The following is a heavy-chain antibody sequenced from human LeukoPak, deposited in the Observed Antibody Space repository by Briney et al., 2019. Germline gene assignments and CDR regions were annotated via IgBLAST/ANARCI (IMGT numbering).Heavy chain of an antibody. CDR1: GASINTYY. D-gene: IGHD3-10*01. J-gene: IGHJ4*02. Sequence: SETLSLTCTVSGASINTYYWSWIRQPPGKGLEWIGYIYYSGTSSYNPSLKTRVTISIDTSKNQFSLKLSSVTAADTAVYYCARVLRPMASQYYFDYWGQGTLVTVSS. CDR2: IYYSGTS. V-gene: IGHV4-59*01. CDR3: ARVLRPMASQYYFDY.